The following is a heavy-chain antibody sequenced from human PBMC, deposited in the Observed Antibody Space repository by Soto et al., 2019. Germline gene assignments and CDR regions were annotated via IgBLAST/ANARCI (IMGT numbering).Heavy chain of an antibody. D-gene: IGHD6-13*01. V-gene: IGHV4-59*01. Sequence: SETLSLTCSVSGVSINGGYWNWIRQPPGKGLEWIGYIYNSGSTNYNPSLKSRVTISVDTSKNQFSLKLSSVTAADTAVYYCARGAGTSSCFFYYYYGMVVWGQGTTVTVSS. CDR2: IYNSGST. J-gene: IGHJ6*02. CDR3: ARGAGTSSCFFYYYYGMVV. CDR1: GVSINGGY.